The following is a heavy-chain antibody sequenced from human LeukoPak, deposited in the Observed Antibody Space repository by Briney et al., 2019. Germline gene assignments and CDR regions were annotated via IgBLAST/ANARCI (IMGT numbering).Heavy chain of an antibody. CDR1: GGSISTYY. V-gene: IGHV4-59*01. Sequence: KPSQTLSLACTLSGGSISTYYWSCLRPPPGKGLEWIGYIYYSGITNFNPSVKSRFTISVATSKNQFSLKLSSVTAPAPPVSSCPRGANMEASLRFDPWGQGTLVTVSS. CDR3: PRGANMEASLRFDP. J-gene: IGHJ5*02. CDR2: IYYSGIT. D-gene: IGHD2-8*01.